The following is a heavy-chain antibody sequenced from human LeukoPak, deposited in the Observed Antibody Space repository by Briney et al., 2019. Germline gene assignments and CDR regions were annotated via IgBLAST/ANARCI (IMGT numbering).Heavy chain of an antibody. D-gene: IGHD3-3*01. Sequence: ASVKVSCKASGYTFTSYDTNWVRQATGQGLEWMGWMNPNSGNTGYAQKFQGRVTMTRNTSISTAYMELSSLRSEDTAVYYCARAYYDFWSGYYPGYFDYWGQGTLVTVSS. V-gene: IGHV1-8*01. CDR3: ARAYYDFWSGYYPGYFDY. CDR2: MNPNSGNT. CDR1: GYTFTSYD. J-gene: IGHJ4*02.